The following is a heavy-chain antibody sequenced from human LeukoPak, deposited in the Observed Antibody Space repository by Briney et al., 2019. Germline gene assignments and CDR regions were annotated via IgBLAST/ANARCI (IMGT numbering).Heavy chain of an antibody. D-gene: IGHD2-15*01. J-gene: IGHJ4*02. CDR3: AKCFSAGTGSCLGGDFDY. CDR2: ISLTGANT. V-gene: IGHV3-23*01. CDR1: GFTFSSYA. Sequence: GGSLRLSCAASGFTFSSYAMSWVRQAPGKGLEWVSSISLTGANTYYADSVKGRFTISRDNSRNTLYLQMNSLRVEDTAVYSCAKCFSAGTGSCLGGDFDYWGQGTLVTGSS.